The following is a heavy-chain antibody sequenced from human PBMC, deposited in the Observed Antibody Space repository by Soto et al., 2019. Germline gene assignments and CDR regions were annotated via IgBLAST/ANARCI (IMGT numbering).Heavy chain of an antibody. J-gene: IGHJ4*02. V-gene: IGHV6-1*01. Sequence: SQTLSLTCDISGDSVSSNSAAWNWIRQSPSRGLEWLGRTYYRSKWYNDYAVSVKSRITINPDTSKNHFSLQLKSVTPEDTAVYYCARLAPGGSGGGGDYWGKGTLVTVSS. CDR2: TYYRSKWYN. D-gene: IGHD6-19*01. CDR1: GDSVSSNSAA. CDR3: ARLAPGGSGGGGDY.